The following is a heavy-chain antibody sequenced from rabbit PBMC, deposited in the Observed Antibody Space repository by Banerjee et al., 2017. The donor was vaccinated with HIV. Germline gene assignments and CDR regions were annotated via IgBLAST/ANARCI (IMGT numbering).Heavy chain of an antibody. D-gene: IGHD4-2*01. J-gene: IGHJ4*01. CDR3: ARDAGYAGSNL. V-gene: IGHV1S45*01. Sequence: QEQLKETGGGLVQPGGSLTLSCKASGFTLSSYWIFWVRQAPGKGLDLIACIYAGSGITYYASWAKGRFTISKTSSTTVTLQMTSLTAADTATYFCARDAGYAGSNLWGPGTLVTVS. CDR2: IYAGSGIT. CDR1: GFTLSSYW.